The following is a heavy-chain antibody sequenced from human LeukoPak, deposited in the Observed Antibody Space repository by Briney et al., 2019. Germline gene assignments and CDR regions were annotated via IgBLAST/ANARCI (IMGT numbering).Heavy chain of an antibody. CDR2: VYYSVSSEST. V-gene: IGHV4-39*01. J-gene: IGHJ5*02. CDR1: GTSISSTPYY. Sequence: SETLSLTCTVSGTSISSTPYYWGWIRQPPGKGLEWIATVYYSVSSESTSYNPSLKSRVTMSVDTSKNQLSLKLISVTAADTAVYYCARHTRVGFGDRWGQGTLVTVSS. D-gene: IGHD3-10*01. CDR3: ARHTRVGFGDR.